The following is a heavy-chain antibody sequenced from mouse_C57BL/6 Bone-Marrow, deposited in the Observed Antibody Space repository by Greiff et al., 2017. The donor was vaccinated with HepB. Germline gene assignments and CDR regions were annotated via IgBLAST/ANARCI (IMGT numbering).Heavy chain of an antibody. CDR1: GYTFTSYW. CDR2: IYPSDSET. J-gene: IGHJ2*01. V-gene: IGHV1-61*01. CDR3: ARSTVVTGDFDY. Sequence: QVQLQQPGAELVRPGSSVKLSCKASGYTFTSYWMDWVKQRPGQGLEWIGNIYPSDSETHYNQKFKDKATLTVDKSSSTAYMQLSSLTSEDSAVYYCARSTVVTGDFDYWGQGTTLTVSS. D-gene: IGHD2-2*01.